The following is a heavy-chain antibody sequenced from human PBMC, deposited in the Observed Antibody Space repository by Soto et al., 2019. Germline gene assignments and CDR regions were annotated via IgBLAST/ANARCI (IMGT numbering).Heavy chain of an antibody. V-gene: IGHV3-30*18. CDR2: ISYDGSNK. D-gene: IGHD3-22*01. CDR3: AKATDSSGYRPLDY. J-gene: IGHJ4*02. CDR1: GFTFSSYG. Sequence: GSLRLSCAASGFTFSSYGMHWVRQAPGKGLEWVAVISYDGSNKYYADSVKGRFTISRDNSKNTLYLQMNSLRAEDTAVYYCAKATDSSGYRPLDYWGQGTLVTVSS.